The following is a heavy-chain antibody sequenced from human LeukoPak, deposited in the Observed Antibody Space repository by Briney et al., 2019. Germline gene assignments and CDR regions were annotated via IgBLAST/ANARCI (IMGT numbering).Heavy chain of an antibody. CDR1: EFSVGSNY. V-gene: IGHV3-66*01. J-gene: IGHJ6*03. Sequence: LSGGSLRLSCAASEFSVGSNYMTWVRQAPGKGLEWVSLIYSGGSTYYADSVKGRFTISRDNSKNTLYLQMNSLRAEDTAVYYCAKAPRFGDHAAEYFYYYMDVWGKGTTVTVSS. D-gene: IGHD3-16*01. CDR2: IYSGGST. CDR3: AKAPRFGDHAAEYFYYYMDV.